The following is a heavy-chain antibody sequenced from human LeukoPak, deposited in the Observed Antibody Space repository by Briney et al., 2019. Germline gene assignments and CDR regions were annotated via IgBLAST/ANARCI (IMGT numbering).Heavy chain of an antibody. CDR3: ASGSVVTALDQ. D-gene: IGHD2-21*02. CDR2: IYYTGNT. CDR1: GGSITTYY. J-gene: IGHJ4*02. Sequence: SETLSLTCAVSGGSITTYYWTWIRQPPGQALEWIGYIYYTGNTKYNPSLENRVTMSIDTSKNEFSLKIYSVNAADTAVYFCASGSVVTALDQWGQGTLVTVSS. V-gene: IGHV4-59*01.